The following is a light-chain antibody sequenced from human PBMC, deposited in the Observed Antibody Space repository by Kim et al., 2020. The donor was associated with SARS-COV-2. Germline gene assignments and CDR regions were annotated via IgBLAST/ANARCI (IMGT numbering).Light chain of an antibody. CDR3: QSADSSGTYVV. J-gene: IGLJ2*01. V-gene: IGLV3-25*03. CDR2: KDS. Sequence: SPGQTARITFSGDALAKQYAYWYQHKPGQAPVLVIYKDSERPAGIPERFSGSSSGTTVTLTISGVQAEDEADYYCQSADSSGTYVVFGGGTQLTVL. CDR1: ALAKQY.